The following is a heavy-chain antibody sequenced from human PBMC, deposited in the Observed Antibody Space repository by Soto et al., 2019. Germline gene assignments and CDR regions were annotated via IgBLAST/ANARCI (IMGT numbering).Heavy chain of an antibody. J-gene: IGHJ6*02. CDR3: ARDRYSSGWYGENYYYGMDV. Sequence: SQTLSLTCAISGDSVSSNSAAWNWIRQSPSRGLEWLGRTYYRSKWYNDYAVSVKSRITINPDTSKNQFSLQLNSVTPEDTAVYYCARDRYSSGWYGENYYYGMDVWGRGTTVTVSS. D-gene: IGHD6-19*01. CDR2: TYYRSKWYN. CDR1: GDSVSSNSAA. V-gene: IGHV6-1*01.